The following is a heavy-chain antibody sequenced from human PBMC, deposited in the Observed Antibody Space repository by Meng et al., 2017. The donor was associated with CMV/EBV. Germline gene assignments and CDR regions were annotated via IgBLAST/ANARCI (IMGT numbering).Heavy chain of an antibody. CDR2: ISSSGSTI. CDR3: ARGEGYYYYYGMDV. CDR1: GFTFSAYY. V-gene: IGHV3-11*01. J-gene: IGHJ6*02. Sequence: GGSLRLSCAASGFTFSAYYMSWIRQAPGKGMEWVSYISSSGSTIYYADSVKGRFTISRDNAKNSLYMQMNSLRAEDTDVYDCARGEGYYYYYGMDVWGQGTTVTVSS.